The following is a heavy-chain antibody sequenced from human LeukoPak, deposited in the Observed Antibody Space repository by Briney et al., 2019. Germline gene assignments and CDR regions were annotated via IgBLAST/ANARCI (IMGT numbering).Heavy chain of an antibody. J-gene: IGHJ5*02. CDR2: INPSGGST. CDR3: AREQNEGSRGDQGWFDP. Sequence: ASVKVSCKASGYTFTSYYMHWVRQAPGQGLEWIGIINPSGGSTSYAQKFQGRVTMTRDISTSTAYMELSSVRSEDTAVYYCAREQNEGSRGDQGWFDPWGQGTLVTVS. CDR1: GYTFTSYY. V-gene: IGHV1-46*01. D-gene: IGHD2-2*01.